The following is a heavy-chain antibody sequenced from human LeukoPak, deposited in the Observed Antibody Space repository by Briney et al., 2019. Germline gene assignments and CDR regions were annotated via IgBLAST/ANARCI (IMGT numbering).Heavy chain of an antibody. CDR3: ARTRDIVVVPAAHDAFDI. J-gene: IGHJ3*02. D-gene: IGHD2-2*01. V-gene: IGHV5-51*01. Sequence: GESLKISCKGSGYSFTSYWIGWVRQMPGKGLEWMGIIYPGDSDTRYSPSFQGQVTISADKSISTAYLQWSSLKASDTAMYYCARTRDIVVVPAAHDAFDIWGQGTMVTVSS. CDR1: GYSFTSYW. CDR2: IYPGDSDT.